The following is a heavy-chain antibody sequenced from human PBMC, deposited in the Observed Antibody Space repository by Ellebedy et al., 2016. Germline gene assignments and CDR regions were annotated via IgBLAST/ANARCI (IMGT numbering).Heavy chain of an antibody. Sequence: GGSLRLSCAASGFTFSSYAMHWVRQAPGKGLEWVAAISYDGSNKYYADSVKGRFTISRDNAKNSLYLQMNSLRAEDTAVYYCARGELHGYSYGLRGMYWGQGTLVTVSS. CDR2: ISYDGSNK. J-gene: IGHJ4*02. CDR3: ARGELHGYSYGLRGMY. V-gene: IGHV3-30*04. D-gene: IGHD5-18*01. CDR1: GFTFSSYA.